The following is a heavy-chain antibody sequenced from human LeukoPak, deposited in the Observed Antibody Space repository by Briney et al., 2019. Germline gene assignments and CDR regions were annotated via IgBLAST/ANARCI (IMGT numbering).Heavy chain of an antibody. CDR3: ARAKNPVRYYYDSSGYYFDY. Sequence: SETLSLTCTVSGGSISSSSYYWGWIRQPPGKGLEWIGSIYYSGSTYYNPSLKSRVTISVDTSKNQFSLKLSSVTAADTAVYYCARAKNPVRYYYDSSGYYFDYWGQGTLVTVSS. CDR2: IYYSGST. D-gene: IGHD3-22*01. CDR1: GGSISSSSYY. V-gene: IGHV4-39*07. J-gene: IGHJ4*02.